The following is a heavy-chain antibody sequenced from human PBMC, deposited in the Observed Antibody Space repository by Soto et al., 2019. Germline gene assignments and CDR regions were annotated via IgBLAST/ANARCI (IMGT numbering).Heavy chain of an antibody. CDR1: GGSFSGYY. CDR2: INHSGST. V-gene: IGHV4-34*01. J-gene: IGHJ4*02. CDR3: ATLSVYCSGGSCYSLGLDY. D-gene: IGHD2-15*01. Sequence: QVQLQQWGAGLLKPSETLSLTCAVYGGSFSGYYWSWIRQPPGKGLERIGEINHSGSTNYNPSLNGRDTISIDTTKYEFSLKLRSVTAADTAEYYCATLSVYCSGGSCYSLGLDYWGQGTLVNVSS.